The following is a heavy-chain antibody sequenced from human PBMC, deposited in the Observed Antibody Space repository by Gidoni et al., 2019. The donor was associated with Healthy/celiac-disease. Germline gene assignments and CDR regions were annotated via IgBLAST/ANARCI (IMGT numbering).Heavy chain of an antibody. J-gene: IGHJ5*02. Sequence: EVQLVESGGGLVKPGGSLRLSCAASGFTFSNAWMSWVRQAPGKGLEWVGRIKSKTDGGTTDYAAPVKGRFTISRDDSKNTLYLQMNSLKTEDTAVYYCSRDCSGGSCYPGDWFDPWGQGTLVTVSS. CDR2: IKSKTDGGTT. V-gene: IGHV3-15*01. CDR1: GFTFSNAW. D-gene: IGHD2-15*01. CDR3: SRDCSGGSCYPGDWFDP.